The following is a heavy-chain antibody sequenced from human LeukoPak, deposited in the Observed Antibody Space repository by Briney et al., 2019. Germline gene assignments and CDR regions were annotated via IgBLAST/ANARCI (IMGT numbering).Heavy chain of an antibody. CDR2: ISGSGDST. J-gene: IGHJ6*03. D-gene: IGHD6-13*01. CDR3: ASSVRRNKYSSIAAFSGYYYMDV. V-gene: IGHV3-23*01. CDR1: GFTFSSYA. Sequence: PGGSLRLSCAASGFTFSSYAMSWVRQAPGKGLEWVSAISGSGDSTYYADSVKGHFIISRDSSKNTLYLQMSSLGAEDTAVYYCASSVRRNKYSSIAAFSGYYYMDVWGKGTTVTVSS.